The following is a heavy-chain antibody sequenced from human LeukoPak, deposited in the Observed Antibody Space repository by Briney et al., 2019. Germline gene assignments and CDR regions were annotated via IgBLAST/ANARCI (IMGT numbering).Heavy chain of an antibody. J-gene: IGHJ4*02. CDR2: ISGSGGST. Sequence: GGSLTLPCSLSGFTFSSYVMSWVRQAPGKRLEWVSAISGSGGSTYYADSVKGRFTVSRDNSKNTLYLQMNSLRAEDTAVYYCAKDAKYVFFDYWGQGTLVTVSS. CDR3: AKDAKYVFFDY. CDR1: GFTFSSYV. V-gene: IGHV3-23*01. D-gene: IGHD4/OR15-4a*01.